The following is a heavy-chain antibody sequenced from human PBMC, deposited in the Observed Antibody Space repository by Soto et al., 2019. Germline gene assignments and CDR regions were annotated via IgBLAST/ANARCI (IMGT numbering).Heavy chain of an antibody. CDR3: ARNSYRYIIYEY. CDR1: GGSISSGDYY. J-gene: IGHJ4*02. V-gene: IGHV4-30-4*01. D-gene: IGHD5-18*01. Sequence: QVQLQESGPGLVKPSQTLSLTCTVSGGSISSGDYYWSWIRQPPGKGLEWIGYIYYSGSTYCNPSRKSRVTIPAATSKNPFPLKLSSVTAADTAVYYYARNSYRYIIYEYWGQGTLVTVSS. CDR2: IYYSGST.